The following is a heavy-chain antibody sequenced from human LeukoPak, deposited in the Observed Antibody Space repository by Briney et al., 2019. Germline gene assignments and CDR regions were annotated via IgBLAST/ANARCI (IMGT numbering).Heavy chain of an antibody. V-gene: IGHV3-21*01. CDR2: ISSSSSYI. CDR3: ASVGWFGELFVDY. CDR1: GFTFSSYS. D-gene: IGHD3-10*01. J-gene: IGHJ4*02. Sequence: GSLRLSCAASGFTFSSYSMNWVRQAPGKGLEWVSSISSSSSYIYYADSVKGRFTISRDNAKNSLYLQMNSLRAEDTAVYYCASVGWFGELFVDYWGQGTLVTVSS.